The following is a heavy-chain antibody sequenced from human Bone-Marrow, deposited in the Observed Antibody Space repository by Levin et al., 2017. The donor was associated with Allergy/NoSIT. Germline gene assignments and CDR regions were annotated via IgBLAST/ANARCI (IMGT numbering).Heavy chain of an antibody. CDR1: GFLFSSYG. V-gene: IGHV3-30*18. CDR2: ISSDGYNK. J-gene: IGHJ6*02. CDR3: AKDLGQGLGISCSRCYYYGMDV. D-gene: IGHD2-2*01. Sequence: GGSLRLSCEASGFLFSSYGMHWVRQAPGKGLEWVAVISSDGYNKYYADSVKGRFTISRDNSKNTLYLQMNSLRAEDTAVYYCAKDLGQGLGISCSRCYYYGMDVWGQGTTVTVSS.